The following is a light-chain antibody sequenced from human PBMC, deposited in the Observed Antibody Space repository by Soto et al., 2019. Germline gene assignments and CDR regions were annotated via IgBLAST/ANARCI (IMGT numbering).Light chain of an antibody. CDR1: QRLLHSNGYNN. Sequence: DIVMPQSPLSLPVTPGEPASISCRSSQRLLHSNGYNNLDWYLQKPGQSPQLLTYLGSNRASGVPDRFSGSGSGTEFTLKISRVEAEDVGVYYCLQALQTPPYTFGQGTKLEIK. J-gene: IGKJ2*01. CDR3: LQALQTPPYT. V-gene: IGKV2-28*01. CDR2: LGS.